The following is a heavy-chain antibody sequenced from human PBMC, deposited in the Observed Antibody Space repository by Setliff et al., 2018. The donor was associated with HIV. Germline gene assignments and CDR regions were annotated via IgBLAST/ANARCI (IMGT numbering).Heavy chain of an antibody. Sequence: ASVKVSCKASGYTFTSYALNWVRQAPGQGLEWMGWINTNIGNPTYAQGFTGRFVFSLDTSVTTAYLQISSLKADDTAVYYCARESPMIVVASTTFDYWGQGTLVTVSS. CDR1: GYTFTSYA. CDR3: ARESPMIVVASTTFDY. CDR2: INTNIGNP. D-gene: IGHD3-22*01. V-gene: IGHV7-4-1*02. J-gene: IGHJ4*02.